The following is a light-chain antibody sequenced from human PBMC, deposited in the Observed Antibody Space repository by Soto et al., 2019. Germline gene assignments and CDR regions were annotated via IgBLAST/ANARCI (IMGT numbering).Light chain of an antibody. CDR2: ATS. CDR1: QGIRGD. J-gene: IGKJ1*01. CDR3: IQDFISPLT. Sequence: AIKMTQSPSSLSASLGDRVTITCRASQGIRGDLGWYQQKPGKAPKLLISATSTLQSGVPSRFSGRGSGTNFTLTISSLQPEDFATYYCIQDFISPLTVGQGTKADI. V-gene: IGKV1-6*01.